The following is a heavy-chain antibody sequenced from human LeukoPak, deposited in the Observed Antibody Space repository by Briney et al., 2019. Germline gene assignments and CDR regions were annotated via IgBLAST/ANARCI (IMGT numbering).Heavy chain of an antibody. J-gene: IGHJ4*02. CDR2: ISAYNGNT. D-gene: IGHD3-10*01. CDR1: GGTFSSYA. Sequence: ASVKVSCKASGGTFSSYAISWVRQAPGQGLEWMGWISAYNGNTNYAQKLQGRVTMTTDTSTSTAYMELRSLRSDDTAVYYCARALGSGSYYKGTHFDYWGQGTLVTASS. CDR3: ARALGSGSYYKGTHFDY. V-gene: IGHV1-18*01.